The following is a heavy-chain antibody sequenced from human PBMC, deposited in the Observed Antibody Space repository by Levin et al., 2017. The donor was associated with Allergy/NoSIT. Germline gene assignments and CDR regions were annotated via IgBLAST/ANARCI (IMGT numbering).Heavy chain of an antibody. CDR3: AKARYGSGSYHPLFDY. D-gene: IGHD3-10*01. J-gene: IGHJ4*02. Sequence: LSLTCAASGFTFSSYAMSWVRQAPGKGLEWVSAISGSGGSTYYADSVKGRFTISRDNSKNTLYLQMNSLRAEDTAVYYCAKARYGSGSYHPLFDYWGQGTLVTVSS. V-gene: IGHV3-23*01. CDR2: ISGSGGST. CDR1: GFTFSSYA.